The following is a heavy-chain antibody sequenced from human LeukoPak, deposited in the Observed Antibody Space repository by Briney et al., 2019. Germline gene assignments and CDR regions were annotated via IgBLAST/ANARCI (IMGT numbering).Heavy chain of an antibody. V-gene: IGHV3-30*02. Sequence: QTGGSLRLSCAASGVIFSNYGMHWVRQAPGKGLEWVAAIRYDGRFIFYGDPVKGRFTISRDNSKNALYLQMHSLRAEDTAVYYCATDHRGPVDGSGWGDAFDIWGQGTMVTVS. CDR3: ATDHRGPVDGSGWGDAFDI. D-gene: IGHD6-19*01. CDR1: GVIFSNYG. J-gene: IGHJ3*02. CDR2: IRYDGRFI.